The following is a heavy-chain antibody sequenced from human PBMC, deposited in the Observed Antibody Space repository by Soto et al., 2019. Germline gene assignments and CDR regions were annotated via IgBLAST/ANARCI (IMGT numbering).Heavy chain of an antibody. D-gene: IGHD6-19*01. V-gene: IGHV3-9*01. CDR2: ISWNSGSI. J-gene: IGHJ4*02. CDR1: GFTFDDYA. Sequence: EVQLVESGGGLVQPGRSLRLSCAASGFTFDDYAMHWVRQAPGKGLEWVSGISWNSGSIGYADSVKGRFTISRDNAKNSLYLQMNSLRAEDTALYYCAKDLTGGYSSGCHGCFDYWGQGTLVTVSS. CDR3: AKDLTGGYSSGCHGCFDY.